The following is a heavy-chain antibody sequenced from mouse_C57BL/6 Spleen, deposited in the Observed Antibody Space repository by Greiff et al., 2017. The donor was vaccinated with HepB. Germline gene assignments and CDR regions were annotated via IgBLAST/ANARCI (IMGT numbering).Heavy chain of an antibody. Sequence: SGAELVKPGASVKLSCKASGYTFTSYWMHWVKQRPGQGLEWIGMIHPNSGSTNYNEKFKSKATLTVDKSSSTAYMQLSSLTSEDSAVYYCARRLTGWYFDVWGTGTTVTVSS. CDR3: ARRLTGWYFDV. V-gene: IGHV1-64*01. CDR2: IHPNSGST. D-gene: IGHD2-13*01. CDR1: GYTFTSYW. J-gene: IGHJ1*03.